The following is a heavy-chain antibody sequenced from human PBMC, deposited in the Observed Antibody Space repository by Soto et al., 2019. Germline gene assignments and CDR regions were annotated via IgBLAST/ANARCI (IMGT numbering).Heavy chain of an antibody. CDR1: GFTFSSYA. Sequence: GGSLRLSCAASGFTFSSYAMHWVRQAPGKGLEWVAVISYDGSNKYYADSVKGRFTISRDNSKNTLYLQMNSLRAEDTAVYYCARGFGDSPSGSYYYGMDVWGQGTTVTVSS. D-gene: IGHD4-17*01. J-gene: IGHJ6*02. V-gene: IGHV3-30-3*01. CDR3: ARGFGDSPSGSYYYGMDV. CDR2: ISYDGSNK.